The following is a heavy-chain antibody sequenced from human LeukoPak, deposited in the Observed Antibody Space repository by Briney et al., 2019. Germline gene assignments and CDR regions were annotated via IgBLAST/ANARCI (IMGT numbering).Heavy chain of an antibody. CDR2: IKSKTDGGTT. CDR1: GFTFSHAW. J-gene: IGHJ4*02. D-gene: IGHD3-22*01. Sequence: GGSLRLSCAASGFTFSHAWMSWVRQAPGKGLEWVGRIKSKTDGGTTDYAAPVKGRFTISRDDSKNTLYLQMNSLKTEDTAVYYCTTAASGYYYHDGDYWGQGTLVTVSS. V-gene: IGHV3-15*01. CDR3: TTAASGYYYHDGDY.